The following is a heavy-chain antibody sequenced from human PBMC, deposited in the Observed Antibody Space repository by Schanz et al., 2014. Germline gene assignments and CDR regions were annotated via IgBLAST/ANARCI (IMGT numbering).Heavy chain of an antibody. V-gene: IGHV3-11*06. Sequence: GQLAESGGGLVQPGGSLRLSCAVSGFTVSSNHMSWVRQAPGKGLEWVSYISGTTTYTNYADSVKGRFTISRDNSKNTLYLQMNSLRAEDTSVYFCARVRRRIATPSTPAFRNYYYYAMDVWGQGTTVTVSS. D-gene: IGHD6-13*01. J-gene: IGHJ6*02. CDR1: GFTVSSNH. CDR3: ARVRRRIATPSTPAFRNYYYYAMDV. CDR2: ISGTTTYT.